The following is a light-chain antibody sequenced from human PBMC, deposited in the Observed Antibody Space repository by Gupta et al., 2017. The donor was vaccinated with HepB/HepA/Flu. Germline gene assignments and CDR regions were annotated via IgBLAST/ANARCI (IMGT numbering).Light chain of an antibody. Sequence: SFVLTQPPSVSVAPGKTASITCGGDNIGSESVHWYQQRPGQAPVLVISCNSDRPSGIPERFSGSKSGNTATLTITGVEAGDEADYYCQLWNSDSDHVFFGGGTKLTVL. CDR3: QLWNSDSDHVF. CDR2: CNS. CDR1: NIGSES. V-gene: IGLV3-21*04. J-gene: IGLJ2*01.